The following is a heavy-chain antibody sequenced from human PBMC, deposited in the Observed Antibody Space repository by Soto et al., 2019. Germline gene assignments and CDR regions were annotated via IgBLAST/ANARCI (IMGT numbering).Heavy chain of an antibody. V-gene: IGHV3-33*01. CDR1: GISFSIVG. CDR3: ARDGVGATTFFGYLDY. J-gene: IGHJ4*02. CDR2: LRYDGSNI. Sequence: GGSLRLSCVTSGISFSIVGMHWVRQAPGKGLEWVATLRYDGSNIYYADSVRGRFTISRDNSKNTLYLQMNSLRVEDTAVYYCARDGVGATTFFGYLDYWGRGTLVTVSS. D-gene: IGHD1-26*01.